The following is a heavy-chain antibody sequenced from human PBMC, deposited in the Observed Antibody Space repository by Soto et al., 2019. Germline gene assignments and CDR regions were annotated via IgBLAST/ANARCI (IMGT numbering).Heavy chain of an antibody. D-gene: IGHD2-15*01. J-gene: IGHJ4*02. CDR1: GFTVSSNY. CDR2: IYSGGGT. Sequence: GGSLRLSCAASGFTVSSNYMSWVRQAPGKGLEWVSVIYSGGGTYYADSVKGRFTISRDNSKNTLYLQMNSLRAEDTAVYYCARGAVVVAAAPGHWGQGTLVTVSS. V-gene: IGHV3-53*01. CDR3: ARGAVVVAAAPGH.